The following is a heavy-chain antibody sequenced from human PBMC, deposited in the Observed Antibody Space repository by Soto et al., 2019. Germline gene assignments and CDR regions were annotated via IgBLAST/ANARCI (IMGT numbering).Heavy chain of an antibody. J-gene: IGHJ5*02. D-gene: IGHD2-2*01. CDR1: GYTFTSYD. CDR2: MNPNSGNT. V-gene: IGHV1-8*01. Sequence: ASVKVSCKASGYTFTSYDINWVRQATGQGLAWMGWMNPNSGNTGYAQKFQGRVTMTRNTSISTAYMELSSLRSEDTAVYYCARGGYKLLGAVVVTAALDWFDPWRQGTLVTVSS. CDR3: ARGGYKLLGAVVVTAALDWFDP.